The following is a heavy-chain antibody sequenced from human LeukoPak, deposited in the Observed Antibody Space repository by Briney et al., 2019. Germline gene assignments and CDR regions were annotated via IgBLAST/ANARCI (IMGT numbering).Heavy chain of an antibody. D-gene: IGHD3-10*01. V-gene: IGHV4-59*08. Sequence: SETLSLTCTVSGGSISSYYWSWIRQPPGKGLEWIGYIYYSGSTNYNPSLKSRVTISVDTSKNQFSVKLSSVTAADTAVYYCARSRKYYYPPLFDYWGQGTLVTVSS. CDR2: IYYSGST. CDR3: ARSRKYYYPPLFDY. J-gene: IGHJ4*02. CDR1: GGSISSYY.